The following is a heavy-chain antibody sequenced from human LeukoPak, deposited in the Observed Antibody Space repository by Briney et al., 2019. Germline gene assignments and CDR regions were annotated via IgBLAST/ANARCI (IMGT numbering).Heavy chain of an antibody. CDR2: INPNSGGT. CDR1: GYTFTSYG. D-gene: IGHD5-18*01. J-gene: IGHJ4*02. Sequence: ASVKVSCKASGYTFTSYGISWVRQAPGQGLEWMGWINPNSGGTNYAQKFQGRVTMTRDTSISTAYMELSRLRSDDTAVYYCFALLDRGYSYGYPKPNFDYWGQGTLVTVSS. V-gene: IGHV1-2*02. CDR3: FALLDRGYSYGYPKPNFDY.